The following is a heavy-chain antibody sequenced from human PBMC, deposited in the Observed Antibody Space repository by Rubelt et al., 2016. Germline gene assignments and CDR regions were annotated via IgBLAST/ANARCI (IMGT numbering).Heavy chain of an antibody. D-gene: IGHD6-19*01. CDR2: IYYSGST. CDR1: GGSISSSSYY. Sequence: QLQLQESGPGLVKPSETLSLTCTVSGGSISSSSYYWGWIRQPPGNGLEWIGSIYYSGSTYYNPSLKRRVTISVETSRNQFSLKLSSVTAADTAVYYCARLSSGWYYFDYWGQGTLVTVSS. J-gene: IGHJ4*02. V-gene: IGHV4-39*01. CDR3: ARLSSGWYYFDY.